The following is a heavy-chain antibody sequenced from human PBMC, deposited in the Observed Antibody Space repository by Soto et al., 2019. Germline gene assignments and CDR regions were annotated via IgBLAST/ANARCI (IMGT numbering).Heavy chain of an antibody. D-gene: IGHD1-26*01. CDR1: GGSISSGHSF. Sequence: SETLSLTCTVSGGSISSGHSFWNWIRQPPGKGLEWIRYISYSGSTYYSPSLESRPSISVDTSKNKFSLKLTSVTAADTAVYYCARAGASGVAYGRDVWGQTTTVTVS. CDR2: ISYSGST. CDR3: ARAGASGVAYGRDV. J-gene: IGHJ6*02. V-gene: IGHV4-30-4*01.